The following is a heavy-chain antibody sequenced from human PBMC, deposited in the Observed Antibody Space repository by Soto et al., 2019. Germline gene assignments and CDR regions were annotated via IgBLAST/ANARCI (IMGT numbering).Heavy chain of an antibody. Sequence: QITLKESGPTLVKPTQTLTLTCTFSGFSLSTSGVGVGWIRQPPGKALEWLALIYWDDDKRYSPSLKSRLTITKDTSKNQVVLTMTNMDPVDTATYYCAHGAYQAHDFWSGYKYYFDYWGQGTLVTVSS. CDR3: AHGAYQAHDFWSGYKYYFDY. D-gene: IGHD3-3*01. CDR2: IYWDDDK. CDR1: GFSLSTSGVG. V-gene: IGHV2-5*02. J-gene: IGHJ4*02.